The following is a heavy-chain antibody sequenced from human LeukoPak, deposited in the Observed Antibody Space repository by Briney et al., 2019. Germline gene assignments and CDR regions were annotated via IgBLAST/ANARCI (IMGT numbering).Heavy chain of an antibody. Sequence: GSSVKVSCKASGGTFSSYAISWVRQAPGQGLEWMGGIIPIFGTANYAQKSQGRVTITADESTSTAYMELSSLRSEDTAVYYCAREARYDQNFDYWGQGTLVTVSS. CDR3: AREARYDQNFDY. D-gene: IGHD3-9*01. CDR2: IIPIFGTA. J-gene: IGHJ4*02. CDR1: GGTFSSYA. V-gene: IGHV1-69*01.